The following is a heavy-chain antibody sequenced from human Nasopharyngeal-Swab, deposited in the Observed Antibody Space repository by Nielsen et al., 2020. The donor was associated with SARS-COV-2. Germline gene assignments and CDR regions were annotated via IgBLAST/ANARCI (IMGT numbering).Heavy chain of an antibody. CDR2: ISGSGGST. CDR1: GFTFSSSA. J-gene: IGHJ4*02. V-gene: IGHV3-23*01. CDR3: ATEHGRGAYFDY. D-gene: IGHD1-26*01. Sequence: GESLKISCAASGFTFSSSAMSWVRQAPGKGLEWVSAISGSGGSTYSADSVKGRFTISSDNSKNTLYLQMNSLRAEDTAVYYCATEHGRGAYFDYWGQGTLVTVSS.